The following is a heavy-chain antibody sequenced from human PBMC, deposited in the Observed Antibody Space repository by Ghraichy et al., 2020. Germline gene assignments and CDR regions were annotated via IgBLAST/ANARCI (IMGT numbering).Heavy chain of an antibody. CDR3: AREIDCSSTSCEGDY. V-gene: IGHV3-33*01. CDR2: IWYDGSNK. CDR1: GFTFSSYG. Sequence: GESLNISCAASGFTFSSYGMHWVRQAPGKGLEWVAVIWYDGSNKYYADSVKGRFTISRDNSKNTLYLQMNSLRAEDTAVYYCAREIDCSSTSCEGDYWGQGTLVTVSS. J-gene: IGHJ4*02. D-gene: IGHD2-2*01.